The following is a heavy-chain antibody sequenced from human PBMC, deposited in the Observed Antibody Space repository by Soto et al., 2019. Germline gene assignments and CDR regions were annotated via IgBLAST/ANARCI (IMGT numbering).Heavy chain of an antibody. CDR1: GYSFTTYW. V-gene: IGHV5-51*01. J-gene: IGHJ6*02. CDR2: INPGDSDI. Sequence: PGESLKISCKASGYSFTTYWIAWVRQMPGKGLEWMGIINPGDSDIRYSPSFQGQVTISADNSISTAYLQWSSLKASDTAMYYCARHEQFYYYYYGMDVWGRGTAVTVSS. D-gene: IGHD4-4*01. CDR3: ARHEQFYYYYYGMDV.